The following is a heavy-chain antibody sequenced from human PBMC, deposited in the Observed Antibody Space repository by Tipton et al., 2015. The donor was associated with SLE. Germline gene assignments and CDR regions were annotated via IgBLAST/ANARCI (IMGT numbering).Heavy chain of an antibody. D-gene: IGHD6-13*01. CDR1: RFSFSSYA. J-gene: IGHJ4*02. Sequence: SLRLSCASSRFSFSSYAMHWVRQAPGKGLEWVAFIRYDGTNQYYADSVKGRFTISRDNSKNTLYLQMNSLRAEDTAVYYCAREGSSSLFDYWGQGTLVTVSS. CDR2: IRYDGTNQ. CDR3: AREGSSSLFDY. V-gene: IGHV3-30*14.